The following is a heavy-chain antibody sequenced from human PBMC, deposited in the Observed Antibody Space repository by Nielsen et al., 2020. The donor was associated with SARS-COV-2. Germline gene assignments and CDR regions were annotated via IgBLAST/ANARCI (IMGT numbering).Heavy chain of an antibody. CDR2: INHSGST. Sequence: PGKGLEWIGEINHSGSTNYNPSLKSRVTMSVDTSKNQFSLKLSSVTAADTAVYYCAGSLDCSSTSCYVLWGYYYYGMDVWGQGTTVTVSS. D-gene: IGHD2-2*01. V-gene: IGHV4-34*01. J-gene: IGHJ6*02. CDR3: AGSLDCSSTSCYVLWGYYYYGMDV.